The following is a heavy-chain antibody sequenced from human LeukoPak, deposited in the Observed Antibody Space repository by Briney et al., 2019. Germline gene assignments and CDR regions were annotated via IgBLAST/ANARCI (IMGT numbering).Heavy chain of an antibody. Sequence: KPSETLSLTCAVYGGSFSGYYWSWIRQPPGKGLEWIGEINHSGSTNYNPSLKSRVTVSVDTSKNQFYLRVRSVTAAETALYYCAGRGIVTGYFDFWGRGTLVTVSS. CDR2: INHSGST. CDR1: GGSFSGYY. J-gene: IGHJ4*02. V-gene: IGHV4-34*01. CDR3: AGRGIVTGYFDF. D-gene: IGHD3-9*01.